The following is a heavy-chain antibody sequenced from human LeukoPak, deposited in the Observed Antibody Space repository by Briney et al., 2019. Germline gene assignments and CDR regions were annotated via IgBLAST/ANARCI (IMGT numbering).Heavy chain of an antibody. V-gene: IGHV3-74*03. CDR2: INRDGTTT. Sequence: GGSLRLSCAASESTFTKFWVHWVRQAPGKGLVWVSFINRDGTTTTYADSVKGRFTVSRDNAKNTLYLQMNSLRAEDTAVYYCARWGIDAFDIWGQGTMVTVSS. CDR1: ESTFTKFW. J-gene: IGHJ3*02. D-gene: IGHD3-16*01. CDR3: ARWGIDAFDI.